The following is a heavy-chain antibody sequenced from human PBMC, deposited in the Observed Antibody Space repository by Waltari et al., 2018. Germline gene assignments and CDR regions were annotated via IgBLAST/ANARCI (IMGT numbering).Heavy chain of an antibody. J-gene: IGHJ4*02. CDR2: IRSRTKGDAT. CDR1: GRIFSDFA. Sequence: EVQLVESGGALVQPGGSQKLPCAACGRIFSDFAIHWVRQAPGKGPEWVGRIRSRTKGDATAYTASVEGRFTISRDDSKNTVYLQMNSLKTDDTAVYYCVRPFELGIDWGQGTLVTVSS. CDR3: VRPFELGID. D-gene: IGHD7-27*01. V-gene: IGHV3-73*01.